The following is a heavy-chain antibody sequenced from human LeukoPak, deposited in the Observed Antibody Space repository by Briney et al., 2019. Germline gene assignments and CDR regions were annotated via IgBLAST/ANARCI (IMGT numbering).Heavy chain of an antibody. CDR3: ARDPWGSRGY. D-gene: IGHD7-27*01. CDR1: GFTFNTYS. Sequence: PGGSLRLSCAASGFTFNTYSMNWVRQAPGKGLEWVSSISSSSDYIYYADSLKGRFTISRDNAKNALYLQINSLRVEDTAVYYCARDPWGSRGYWGQGTLVTVSS. CDR2: ISSSSDYI. V-gene: IGHV3-21*06. J-gene: IGHJ4*02.